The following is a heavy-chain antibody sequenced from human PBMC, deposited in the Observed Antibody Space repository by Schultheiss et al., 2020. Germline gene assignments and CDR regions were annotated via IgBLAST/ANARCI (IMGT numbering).Heavy chain of an antibody. V-gene: IGHV3-30*03. J-gene: IGHJ6*02. CDR2: ISYDGSNK. CDR3: ARECIAAAVGSNPRGYYYYGMDV. CDR1: GFTFSSYG. Sequence: GESLKISCAASGFTFSSYGMHWVRQAPGKGLEWVAVISYDGSNKYYADSVKGRFTISRDNSKNTLYLQMNSLRAEDTAVYYCARECIAAAVGSNPRGYYYYGMDVWGQGTTVTVSS. D-gene: IGHD6-13*01.